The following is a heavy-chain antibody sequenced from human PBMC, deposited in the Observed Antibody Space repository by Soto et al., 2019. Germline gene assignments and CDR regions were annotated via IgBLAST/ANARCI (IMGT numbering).Heavy chain of an antibody. J-gene: IGHJ6*02. V-gene: IGHV3-74*01. CDR3: AREPVAVAYGMDV. CDR1: GFTFSSYW. D-gene: IGHD2-15*01. Sequence: EVRLVESGGGLVQPGGSLRLSCAASGFTFSSYWMHWVRQAPGKGLVWVSRINNDGSGTHYADSVKGRFTISRDNAKNTLYLHMNSLRAEDTAVYYCAREPVAVAYGMDVWGQGTTVTVSS. CDR2: INNDGSGT.